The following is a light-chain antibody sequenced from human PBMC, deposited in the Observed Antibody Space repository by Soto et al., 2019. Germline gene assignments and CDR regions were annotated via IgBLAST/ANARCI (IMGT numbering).Light chain of an antibody. V-gene: IGKV4-1*01. J-gene: IGKJ3*01. CDR3: QQHYSSPFT. CDR2: WAS. CDR1: QSVLYSSNNKNY. Sequence: DIVMTQSPDSLAVSLGERATINCKSSQSVLYSSNNKNYLTWYQQKPGQPPRLLIYWASTRESGVPARFSGGGSGTDFTLTISSLQAEDVAVYYCQQHYSSPFTFGPGTRVDIK.